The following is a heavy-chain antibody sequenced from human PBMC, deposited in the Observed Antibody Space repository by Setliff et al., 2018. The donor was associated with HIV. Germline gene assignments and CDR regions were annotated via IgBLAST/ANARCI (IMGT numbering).Heavy chain of an antibody. Sequence: SGPTLVNPTETLTLTCTVSGFSLSNTRMGVSWIRQPPGKALEWLAHIFPNDEKSYSASLKSRVTISEDTSKSQVVLTMTNMDPLDTATYFCARYNFRLGYGNYFDYWARERRSPSPQ. D-gene: IGHD3-10*02. CDR2: IFPNDEK. V-gene: IGHV2-26*01. J-gene: IGHJ4*02. CDR3: ARYNFRLGYGNYFDY. CDR1: GFSLSNTRMG.